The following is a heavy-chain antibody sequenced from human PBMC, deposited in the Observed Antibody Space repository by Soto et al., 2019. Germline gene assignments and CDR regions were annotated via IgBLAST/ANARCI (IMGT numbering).Heavy chain of an antibody. CDR2: INPNRGGT. CDR3: ARDREVRWKDCSGGRCRVWWFDH. CDR1: GYTFTGYY. D-gene: IGHD2-15*01. J-gene: IGHJ5*02. Sequence: QVQLVQSGAEVKKPGASVKVSCKASGYTFTGYYMHWVRQAPGQGLEWMGWINPNRGGTNYAQKFQGRVTMTRDTSISTAYMELSRLRSDDTAVYYCARDREVRWKDCSGGRCRVWWFDHWGQGTLVTVSS. V-gene: IGHV1-2*02.